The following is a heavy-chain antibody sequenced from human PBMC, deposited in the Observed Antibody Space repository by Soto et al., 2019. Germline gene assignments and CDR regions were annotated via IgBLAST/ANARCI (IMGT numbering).Heavy chain of an antibody. CDR2: ISHEGVTK. CDR1: GFTFESYV. CDR3: ARGERLYYFYYGMDV. V-gene: IGHV3-30*03. J-gene: IGHJ6*02. D-gene: IGHD3-3*01. Sequence: GGSLRVSCIASGFTFESYVMHWVRQSPGKGLEWVAVISHEGVTKNYADSVKGRFTVSRDNSKDTLYLQLNSLKSEDTAVYYCARGERLYYFYYGMDVWGQGSTVTVSS.